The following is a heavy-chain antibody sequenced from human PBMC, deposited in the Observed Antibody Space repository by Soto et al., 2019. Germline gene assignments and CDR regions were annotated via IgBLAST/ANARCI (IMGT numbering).Heavy chain of an antibody. Sequence: PGGSLRLSCAASGFPFSSYGMHWVRQAPGKGLEWVAVISYDGSNKYYADSVKGRFTISRDNSKNTLYLQMNSLRAEDTAVYYCAKDGYCSSTSCYTTAFDIWGQGTMVTVSS. J-gene: IGHJ3*02. CDR1: GFPFSSYG. CDR3: AKDGYCSSTSCYTTAFDI. D-gene: IGHD2-2*02. CDR2: ISYDGSNK. V-gene: IGHV3-30*18.